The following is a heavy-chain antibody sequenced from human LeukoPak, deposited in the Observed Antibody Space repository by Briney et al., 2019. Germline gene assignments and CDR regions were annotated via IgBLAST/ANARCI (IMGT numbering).Heavy chain of an antibody. J-gene: IGHJ5*02. Sequence: SEPLSLSCTVSGGFISNYYWGWLREPPGKGLEWVGSIYDSGSTYYNPSLKSRVTISVDTSKNQFSLKLNSVTAADTAVYYCARLYGPWGQGTLVTVPS. D-gene: IGHD3-10*01. V-gene: IGHV4-39*01. CDR2: IYDSGST. CDR3: ARLYGP. CDR1: GGFISNYY.